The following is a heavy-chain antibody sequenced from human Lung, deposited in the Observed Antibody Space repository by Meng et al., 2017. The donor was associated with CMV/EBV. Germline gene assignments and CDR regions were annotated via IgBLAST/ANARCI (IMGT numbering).Heavy chain of an antibody. Sequence: ASXXVSXKASGYTFTSYGITWVRQAPGQGLEWMGWISAYNGNTNYAQKLRGRVTMTTDTSTSTAYMELRSLRSDDTAVYYCARGKYSNYELDWFDPWGQGTLVT. D-gene: IGHD4-11*01. J-gene: IGHJ5*02. CDR2: ISAYNGNT. CDR1: GYTFTSYG. CDR3: ARGKYSNYELDWFDP. V-gene: IGHV1-18*01.